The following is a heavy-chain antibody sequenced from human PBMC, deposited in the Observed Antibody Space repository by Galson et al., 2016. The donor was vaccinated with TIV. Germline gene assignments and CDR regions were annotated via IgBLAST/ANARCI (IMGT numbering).Heavy chain of an antibody. CDR2: ISGGNSYI. V-gene: IGHV3-21*04. CDR3: ARDCSNTNCYTDPIYFDS. CDR1: GFTFSSHT. D-gene: IGHD2-2*02. Sequence: SLRLSCAASGFTFSSHTMNWVRQAPGTGLELVSSISGGNSYIYYADSVKGRFTISRDNAKSSLYLQMNSLRVEDTAVYYCARDCSNTNCYTDPIYFDSWGQGALVTVSS. J-gene: IGHJ4*02.